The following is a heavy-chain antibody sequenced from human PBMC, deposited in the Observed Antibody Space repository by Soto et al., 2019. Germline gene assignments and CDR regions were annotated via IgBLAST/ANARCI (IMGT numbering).Heavy chain of an antibody. CDR2: IKEDGSEK. CDR1: GFTFSTYW. D-gene: IGHD1-26*01. V-gene: IGHV3-7*03. Sequence: EVQLVESGGGLVQPGGSLRLSGVVYGFTFSTYWMSWVREAPGKGLEWVANIKEDGSEKYYLDSVKGRFTIYRDNAKNSLYLQMNSLRAEDTAVYYCARDKVVGPTTLDYWGQGTLVTVSS. J-gene: IGHJ4*02. CDR3: ARDKVVGPTTLDY.